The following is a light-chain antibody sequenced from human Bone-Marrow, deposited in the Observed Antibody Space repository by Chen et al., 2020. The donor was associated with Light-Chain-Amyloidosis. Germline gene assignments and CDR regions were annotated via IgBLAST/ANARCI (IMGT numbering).Light chain of an antibody. V-gene: IGLV3-21*02. CDR1: QIATKS. CDR2: DDT. J-gene: IGLJ3*02. CDR3: QVWDAGDVGV. Sequence: YVLTQPPSVSVAPGQSADVTCGASQIATKSVHWYQQKQGQAPVLVIYDDTDRPSGISERFSASNSGDTATLTISRVEAGDEADYYCQVWDAGDVGVFGVGTKLTVL.